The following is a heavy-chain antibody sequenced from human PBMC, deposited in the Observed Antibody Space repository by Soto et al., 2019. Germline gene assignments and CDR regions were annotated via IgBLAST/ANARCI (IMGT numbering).Heavy chain of an antibody. D-gene: IGHD2-21*02. V-gene: IGHV3-48*01. CDR2: ITSKSSTI. CDR1: GLTFSLYS. J-gene: IGHJ4*02. Sequence: GGSLRLSCAASGLTFSLYSMCWVRQAPGKGLEWISYITSKSSTIYYADSVQGRFTISRDNSKKSLYLQMNSLRAEDTAVYYCAKPTAYCGGDCYLGDFDYWGQGTLVTVSS. CDR3: AKPTAYCGGDCYLGDFDY.